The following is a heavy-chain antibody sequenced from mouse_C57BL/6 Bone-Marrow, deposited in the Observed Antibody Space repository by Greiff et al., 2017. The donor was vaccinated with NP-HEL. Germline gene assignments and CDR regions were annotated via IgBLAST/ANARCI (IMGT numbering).Heavy chain of an antibody. Sequence: VKLMESDAELVKPGASVKISCKVSGYTFTDHTIHWMKQRPEQGLEWIGYIYPRDGSTKYNEKFKGKATLTADKSSSTAYMQLNSLTSEDSAVYFCARSGDYYGSSYGFAYWGQGTLVTVSA. D-gene: IGHD1-1*01. V-gene: IGHV1-78*01. J-gene: IGHJ3*01. CDR2: IYPRDGST. CDR3: ARSGDYYGSSYGFAY. CDR1: GYTFTDHT.